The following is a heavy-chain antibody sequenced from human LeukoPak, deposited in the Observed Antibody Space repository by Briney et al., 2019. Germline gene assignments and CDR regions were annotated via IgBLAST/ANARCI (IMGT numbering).Heavy chain of an antibody. D-gene: IGHD6-13*01. Sequence: ASETLSLTCAVYGGSFSGYYWSWIRQLPGKGLEWIGEINHSGSTNYNPSLKSRVTISVDTSKNQFSLKLSSVTAADTAVYYCARVVIAAAGRSTDYWGQGTLVTVSS. J-gene: IGHJ4*02. V-gene: IGHV4-34*01. CDR2: INHSGST. CDR1: GGSFSGYY. CDR3: ARVVIAAAGRSTDY.